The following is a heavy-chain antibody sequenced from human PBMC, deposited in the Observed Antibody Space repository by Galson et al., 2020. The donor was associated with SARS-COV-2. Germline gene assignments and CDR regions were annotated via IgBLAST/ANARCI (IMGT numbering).Heavy chain of an antibody. J-gene: IGHJ4*02. D-gene: IGHD1-1*01. CDR2: INPSGADT. CDR1: GYTFTYYY. Sequence: ASVKVSCKASGYTFTYYYMHWVRQAPGQGLEWMGIINPSGADTTYAQRFQGRVTMTRDTSTSTVYMELSSLRSEDTAVYYCARDASAWNLEGHYFDYWGQGTLVTVSS. CDR3: ARDASAWNLEGHYFDY. V-gene: IGHV1-46*01.